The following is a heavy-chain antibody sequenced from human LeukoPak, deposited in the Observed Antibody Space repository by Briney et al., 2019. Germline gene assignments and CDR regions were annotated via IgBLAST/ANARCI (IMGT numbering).Heavy chain of an antibody. Sequence: ASVKVSCKASGYTFTTYAIHWMRQVAGQRLELMGWIKAGNGDTKYSQRFQGRVTLTRDTSASTAYMELGSLRSEDTAVYFCARGAAAVDYWGQGTRVTVSS. V-gene: IGHV1-3*01. CDR3: ARGAAAVDY. J-gene: IGHJ4*02. CDR2: IKAGNGDT. CDR1: GYTFTTYA. D-gene: IGHD6-13*01.